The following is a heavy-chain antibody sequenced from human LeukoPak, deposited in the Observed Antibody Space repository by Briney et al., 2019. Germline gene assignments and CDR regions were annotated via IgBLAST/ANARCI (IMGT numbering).Heavy chain of an antibody. J-gene: IGHJ3*02. CDR2: IYTSGST. Sequence: SHTLSLTCTVSGGSISSGSYYWSWIRQPAGKGLEWIGRIYTSGSTNYNPSLKSRVTISVDTSKNQFSLKLSSVTAADTAVYYCARDTVGATPDDAFDIWGQGTMVTVSS. V-gene: IGHV4-61*02. CDR1: GGSISSGSYY. CDR3: ARDTVGATPDDAFDI. D-gene: IGHD1-26*01.